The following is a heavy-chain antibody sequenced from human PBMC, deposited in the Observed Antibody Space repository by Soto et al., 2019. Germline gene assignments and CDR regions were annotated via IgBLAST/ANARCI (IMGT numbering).Heavy chain of an antibody. CDR1: GFSLSTSGVG. CDR3: AHQTYYYGSGTIDV. D-gene: IGHD3-10*01. V-gene: IGHV2-5*02. CDR2: IYWDDDE. Sequence: QITLKESGPTLLKPTQTLTLTCTFSGFSLSTSGVGVVWIRQPPGKALQWLALIYWDDDERFSPSLRNRLTITKDTSKNQAVLTMTNMDPVDTATYYCAHQTYYYGSGTIDVWGQGTTVTASS. J-gene: IGHJ6*02.